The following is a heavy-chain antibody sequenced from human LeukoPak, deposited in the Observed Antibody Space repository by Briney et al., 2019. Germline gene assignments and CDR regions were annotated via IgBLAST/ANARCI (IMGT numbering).Heavy chain of an antibody. D-gene: IGHD5-24*01. Sequence: SETLSLTCAVYGGSFSGYYWSWIRQPPGKGLEWIGEINHSGSTNYNPSPKSRVTISVDTSKNQFSLKLSSVTAADTAVYYCARGWKRWLQLASFDYWGQGTLVTVSS. J-gene: IGHJ4*02. CDR3: ARGWKRWLQLASFDY. CDR1: GGSFSGYY. V-gene: IGHV4-34*01. CDR2: INHSGST.